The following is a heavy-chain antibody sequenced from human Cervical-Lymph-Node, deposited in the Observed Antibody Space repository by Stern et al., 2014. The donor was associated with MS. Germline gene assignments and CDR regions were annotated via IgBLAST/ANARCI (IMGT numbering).Heavy chain of an antibody. CDR1: GGSISSGGPS. Sequence: QLQLQESGPGLVKPSQTLSLTCIVSGGSISSGGPSWSRIPPRPGKGPGGVGYIYYSGSTYYNPSLKSRVVISVDTSRNQFSLKLNSVTAADTAIYYCAKGVAAGTRWFDPWGQGTLVTVSS. J-gene: IGHJ5*02. CDR2: IYYSGST. D-gene: IGHD6-13*01. CDR3: AKGVAAGTRWFDP. V-gene: IGHV4-31*03.